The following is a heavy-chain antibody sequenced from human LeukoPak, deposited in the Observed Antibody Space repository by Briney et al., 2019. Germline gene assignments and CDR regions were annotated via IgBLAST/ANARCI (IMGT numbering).Heavy chain of an antibody. CDR1: RFTLSSSW. CDR3: ARGGAYCGGGSCPSDL. Sequence: GGSLRLSCAASRFTLSSSWMYWVRQGPGKGLEWVSSIDNGGSITNYADSVKGRFTISRDNAKNMLYLQMNSLRADDTAVYFCARGGAYCGGGSCPSDLWGQGILVTVSS. D-gene: IGHD2-21*01. J-gene: IGHJ5*02. V-gene: IGHV3-74*01. CDR2: IDNGGSIT.